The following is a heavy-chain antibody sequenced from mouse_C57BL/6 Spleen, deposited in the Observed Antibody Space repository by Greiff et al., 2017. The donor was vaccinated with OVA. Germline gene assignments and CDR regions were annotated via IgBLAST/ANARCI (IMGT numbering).Heavy chain of an antibody. D-gene: IGHD1-1*01. V-gene: IGHV1-55*01. CDR1: GYTFTSYW. Sequence: QVQLQQPGAELVKPGASVKMSCKASGYTFTSYWITWVKQRPGQGLEWIGDIYPGSGSTNYNEKFKSKATLTVDTSSSTAYMQLSSLTSEDSAVYDCAREFITTVVATRLWGQGTTLTVSS. J-gene: IGHJ2*01. CDR3: AREFITTVVATRL. CDR2: IYPGSGST.